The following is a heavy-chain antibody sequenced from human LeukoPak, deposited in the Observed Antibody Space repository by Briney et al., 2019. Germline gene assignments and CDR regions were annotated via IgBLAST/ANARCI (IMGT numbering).Heavy chain of an antibody. Sequence: SETLSLTCTVSGGSISSSSYYWGWIRQPPGKGLEWIGSIYYSGSTYYNPSLKSRVTISVDTSKNQFSLKLSSVTAADTAVYYCARLQAAMVTFFAFDIWGQGTMVTVAS. V-gene: IGHV4-39*01. CDR1: GGSISSSSYY. CDR3: ARLQAAMVTFFAFDI. J-gene: IGHJ3*02. CDR2: IYYSGST. D-gene: IGHD5-18*01.